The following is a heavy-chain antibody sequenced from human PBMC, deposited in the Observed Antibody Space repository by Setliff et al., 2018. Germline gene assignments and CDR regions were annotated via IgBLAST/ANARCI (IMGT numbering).Heavy chain of an antibody. CDR3: ARSDYGDYFAWDSYGMDV. CDR1: GYSFTSYW. J-gene: IGHJ6*02. CDR2: IYPGDSDT. D-gene: IGHD4-17*01. V-gene: IGHV5-51*01. Sequence: PGESLKISCKGSGYSFTSYWIAWVRQMPGKGLEWMGIIYPGDSDTRYSPSFQGQVTISADRSTRTAYLQWSSLKASDTAFCYCARSDYGDYFAWDSYGMDVWGQGTTVTAP.